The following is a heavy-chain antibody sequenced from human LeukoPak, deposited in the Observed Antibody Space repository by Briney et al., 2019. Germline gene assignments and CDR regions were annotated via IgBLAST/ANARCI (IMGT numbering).Heavy chain of an antibody. CDR3: AKSLPGVTTLDY. CDR2: ISYDGSNK. J-gene: IGHJ4*02. CDR1: GFTFSSYG. D-gene: IGHD4-17*01. V-gene: IGHV3-30*18. Sequence: GGSLRLSCAASGFTFSSYGMHWVRQAPGKGLEWVAVISYDGSNKYYADSVKGRFTISRDNSKNTLYLQMNSLRAEDTAVYYCAKSLPGVTTLDYWGQGTLDTVS.